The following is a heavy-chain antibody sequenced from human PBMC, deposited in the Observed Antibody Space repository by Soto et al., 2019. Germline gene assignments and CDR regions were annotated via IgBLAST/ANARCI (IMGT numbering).Heavy chain of an antibody. CDR3: ARDRNIVVVPAASYYYYGMDV. D-gene: IGHD2-2*01. CDR1: GYSFTSYW. CDR2: IYPGDSDT. V-gene: IGHV5-51*01. Sequence: PGESLKISCKGSGYSFTSYWIGWVRQMPGKGLEWMGIIYPGDSDTRYSPSFQGQVTISADKSISTAYLQWSSLKASDTAMYYCARDRNIVVVPAASYYYYGMDVWGQGITVTVP. J-gene: IGHJ6*02.